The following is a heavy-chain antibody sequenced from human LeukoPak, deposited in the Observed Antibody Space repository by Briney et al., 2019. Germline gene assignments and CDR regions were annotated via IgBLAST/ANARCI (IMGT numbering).Heavy chain of an antibody. V-gene: IGHV3-48*01. D-gene: IGHD2-2*01. CDR3: ARDLVPPARNYYFDY. CDR2: ISSSSSTI. Sequence: PGGSLRLSCAASGFTFSSYSMNWVRQAPGKGLEWGSYISSSSSTIYYADSVKGRFTISRDNVKNSLYLQMNSLRAEDTAVYYCARDLVPPARNYYFDYWGQGTLVTVSS. J-gene: IGHJ4*02. CDR1: GFTFSSYS.